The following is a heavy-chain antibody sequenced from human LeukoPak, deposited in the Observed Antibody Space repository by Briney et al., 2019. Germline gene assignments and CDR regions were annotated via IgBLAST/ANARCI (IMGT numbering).Heavy chain of an antibody. CDR2: IIPIFGTA. CDR1: GGTFSSYA. D-gene: IGHD2-2*01. CDR3: ARASSGYQLPQFHWFDT. J-gene: IGHJ5*02. Sequence: GASVKVSCKASGGTFSSYAISWVRQAPGQGLEWMGGIIPIFGTANYAQKFQGRVTITTDESTSTAYMELSSLRSEDTAVYYCARASSGYQLPQFHWFDTWGQGTLVTVSS. V-gene: IGHV1-69*05.